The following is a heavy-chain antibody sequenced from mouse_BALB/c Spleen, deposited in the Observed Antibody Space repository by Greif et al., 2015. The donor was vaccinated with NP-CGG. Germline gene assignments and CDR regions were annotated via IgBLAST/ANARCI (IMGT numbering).Heavy chain of an antibody. CDR2: IRNKANGYTT. Sequence: DVKLVESGGGLVQPGGSLRLSCATSGFTFTDYYMSWVRQPPGKALEWLGFIRNKANGYTTEYSASVKGRFTISRDNSQSILYLQMNTLRAEDSATYYCARGYGNHAWFAYWGQVTLVTVSA. J-gene: IGHJ3*01. CDR3: ARGYGNHAWFAY. CDR1: GFTFTDYY. D-gene: IGHD2-1*01. V-gene: IGHV7-3*02.